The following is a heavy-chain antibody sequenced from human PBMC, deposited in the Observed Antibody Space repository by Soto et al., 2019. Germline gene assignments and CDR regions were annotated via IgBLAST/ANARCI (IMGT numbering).Heavy chain of an antibody. CDR2: IIPILGIA. CDR3: ARDRLGYCSGGSCADY. Sequence: QVQLVQSGAEVKKPGSSVKVSYKASGGTFSSYTISWVRQAPGQGLEWMGRIIPILGIANYAQKFQGRVTITADKSTSTAYMELSSLRSEDTAVYYCARDRLGYCSGGSCADYWGQGTLVTVSS. V-gene: IGHV1-69*08. CDR1: GGTFSSYT. J-gene: IGHJ4*02. D-gene: IGHD2-15*01.